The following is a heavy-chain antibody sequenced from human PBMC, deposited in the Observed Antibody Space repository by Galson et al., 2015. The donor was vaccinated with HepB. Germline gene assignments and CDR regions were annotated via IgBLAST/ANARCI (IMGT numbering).Heavy chain of an antibody. CDR1: GFTVSSNY. CDR3: ARGGIIVGATPNPHYYYYGMDV. Sequence: SLRLSCAASGFTVSSNYMSWVRQAPGKGLEWVSVIYSGGSTYYADSVKGRFTISRDNSKNTLYLQMNSLRAEDTAVYYCARGGIIVGATPNPHYYYYGMDVWGQGTTVTVSS. J-gene: IGHJ6*02. V-gene: IGHV3-53*01. CDR2: IYSGGST. D-gene: IGHD1-26*01.